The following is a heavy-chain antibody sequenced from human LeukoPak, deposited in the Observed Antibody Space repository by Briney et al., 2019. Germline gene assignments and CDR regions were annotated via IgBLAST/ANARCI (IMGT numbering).Heavy chain of an antibody. Sequence: WGSLRLSCAASGFTFSSYDMHWVGQPPGKGLEWVSTIGTAGDTFYPGSVKGRFTISRENAKNSLYLQMNSLRAEDTAVYYCARVGATLKDYYYYMDVWGKGTTVTVSS. D-gene: IGHD1-26*01. J-gene: IGHJ6*03. CDR2: IGTAGDT. CDR1: GFTFSSYD. CDR3: ARVGATLKDYYYYMDV. V-gene: IGHV3-13*01.